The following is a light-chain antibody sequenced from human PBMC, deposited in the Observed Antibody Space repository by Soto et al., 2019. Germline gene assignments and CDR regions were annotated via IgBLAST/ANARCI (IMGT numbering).Light chain of an antibody. Sequence: EIVMTQSPPTLSLSPGERAALSCMASQSVSSYLAWYQQKPGQAPRLLIYAASTRATGIPDRFSGSGSGTDFTLSISRLEPEDFAVYYCQLYGTSPKPFGQGTKVDIK. CDR1: QSVSSY. CDR2: AAS. V-gene: IGKV3-11*01. CDR3: QLYGTSPKP. J-gene: IGKJ1*01.